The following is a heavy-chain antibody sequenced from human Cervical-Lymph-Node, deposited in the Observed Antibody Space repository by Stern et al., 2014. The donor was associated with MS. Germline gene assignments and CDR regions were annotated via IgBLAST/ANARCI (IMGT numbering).Heavy chain of an antibody. CDR2: IIPVFGTT. D-gene: IGHD3-3*01. V-gene: IGHV1-69*01. CDR3: ASAREVPTILHGYFDT. Sequence: VQLVESGADVKKPGSSVRVSCRTSGDTLSIYAFTWVRQAPGQGLEWMGGIIPVFGTTTYAQKFQARITITADESTNTAYLDLSDLTSEDTAVYYCASAREVPTILHGYFDTWGQGTLVTVSS. J-gene: IGHJ4*02. CDR1: GDTLSIYA.